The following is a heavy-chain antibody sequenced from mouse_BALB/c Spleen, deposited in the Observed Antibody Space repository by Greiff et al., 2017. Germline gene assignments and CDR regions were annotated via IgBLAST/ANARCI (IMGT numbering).Heavy chain of an antibody. Sequence: VQLQQPGAELVKPGAPVKLSCKASGYTFTSYWMNWVKQRPGRGLEWIGRIDPSDSETHYNQKFKDKATLTVDKSSSTAYIQLSSLTSEDSAVYYCAKSMNTTGYAMDYWGQGTSVTVSS. CDR3: AKSMNTTGYAMDY. CDR1: GYTFTSYW. V-gene: IGHV1-69*02. J-gene: IGHJ4*01. CDR2: IDPSDSET. D-gene: IGHD2-4*01.